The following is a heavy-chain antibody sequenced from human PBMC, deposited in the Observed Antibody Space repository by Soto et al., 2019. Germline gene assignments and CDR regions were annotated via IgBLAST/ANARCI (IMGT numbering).Heavy chain of an antibody. CDR3: AKEQGYYDSSGIFDY. CDR1: GFTFSSYG. V-gene: IGHV3-30*18. J-gene: IGHJ4*02. CDR2: ISYDGSNK. Sequence: GGSLRLSCAASGFTFSSYGMHWVRQAPGKGLEWVAVISYDGSNKYYADSVKGRFTISRDNSKNTLYLQMNSLRAEDTAVYYCAKEQGYYDSSGIFDYWGPGTLVTVSS. D-gene: IGHD3-22*01.